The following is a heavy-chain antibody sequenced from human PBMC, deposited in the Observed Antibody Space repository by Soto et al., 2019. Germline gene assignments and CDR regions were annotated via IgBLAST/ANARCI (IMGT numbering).Heavy chain of an antibody. CDR2: MNPNSGNT. V-gene: IGHV1-8*01. CDR1: GYTFTSYD. D-gene: IGHD5-12*01. CDR3: ARFLGDPPMGYDWNYYYGMDV. Sequence: GASVKVSCKASGYTFTSYDINWVRQATGQGLEWMGWMNPNSGNTGYAQKFQGRVTMTRNTSISTAYMELSSLRSEDTAVYYCARFLGDPPMGYDWNYYYGMDVWGQGTTVTVSS. J-gene: IGHJ6*02.